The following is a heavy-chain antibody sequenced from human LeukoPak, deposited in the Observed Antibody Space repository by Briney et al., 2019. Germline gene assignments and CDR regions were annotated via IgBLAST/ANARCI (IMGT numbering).Heavy chain of an antibody. CDR2: INHSGST. V-gene: IGHV4-34*01. Sequence: SETLSLTCAVYSESFTGYYWSWIRQPPGRGLEWIGEINHSGSTNYNPSLKSRVTISIDTSKNQFSLKMSSVTAADTAVYYCARDRSGYDILTGYYRPDAFDIWGQGTMVTVSS. CDR1: SESFTGYY. J-gene: IGHJ3*02. D-gene: IGHD3-9*01. CDR3: ARDRSGYDILTGYYRPDAFDI.